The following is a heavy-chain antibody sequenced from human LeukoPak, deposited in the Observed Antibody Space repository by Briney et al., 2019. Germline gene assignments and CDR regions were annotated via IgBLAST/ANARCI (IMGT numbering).Heavy chain of an antibody. CDR1: GGSFSGYY. J-gene: IGHJ4*02. CDR3: ARGLTSNFDY. Sequence: SETLSLTCAVYGGSFSGYYWSWIRQPPGKGLEWIGEINHSGSTNYNPSLKSRVTISVDTSKNQFSLKLSSVTAADTAVYYCARGLTSNFDYWGQGTLVTVSS. D-gene: IGHD3-16*01. CDR2: INHSGST. V-gene: IGHV4-34*01.